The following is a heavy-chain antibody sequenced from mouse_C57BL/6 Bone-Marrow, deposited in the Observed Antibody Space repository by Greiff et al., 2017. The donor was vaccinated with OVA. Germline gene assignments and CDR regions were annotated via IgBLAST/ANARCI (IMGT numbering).Heavy chain of an antibody. CDR2: IWSGGST. J-gene: IGHJ2*01. CDR3: AIKGTWGIFDY. D-gene: IGHD3-3*01. Sequence: VQGVESGPGLVQPSQSLSITCTVSGFSLTSYGVHWVRQSPGKGLEWLGVIWSGGSTDYNAAFISRLSISKDNSKSQFFFKMNSLQADDTAIYYCAIKGTWGIFDYWGQGTTLTVSS. V-gene: IGHV2-2*01. CDR1: GFSLTSYG.